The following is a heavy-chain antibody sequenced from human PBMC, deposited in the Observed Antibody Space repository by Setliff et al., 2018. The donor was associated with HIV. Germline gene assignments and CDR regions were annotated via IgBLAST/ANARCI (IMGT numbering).Heavy chain of an antibody. CDR2: INPRSGST. CDR1: GYNFITYY. J-gene: IGHJ4*02. Sequence: ASVKVSCKASGYNFITYYIHWVRQAPGQGLEWMGLINPRSGSTNYAQKFQDRVTMTSDTSTRTVYMELSSLRSDDTAVYYCAKVGREYNGYDLTFDSWGQGTLVTVSS. V-gene: IGHV1-46*01. D-gene: IGHD5-12*01. CDR3: AKVGREYNGYDLTFDS.